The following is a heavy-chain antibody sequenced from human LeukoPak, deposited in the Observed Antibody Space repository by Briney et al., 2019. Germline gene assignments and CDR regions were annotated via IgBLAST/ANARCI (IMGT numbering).Heavy chain of an antibody. J-gene: IGHJ4*02. Sequence: SETLSLTCTVSGGSISSSSYYWGWIRQPPGKGLEWIGSIYYSGSTYYNPSLKSRVTISVDTSKNQFSLKLTSVTAADTAVYYCARENTNGWYVTSPGVFDSWGQGTLVTVSS. CDR2: IYYSGST. D-gene: IGHD6-19*01. V-gene: IGHV4-39*07. CDR1: GGSISSSSYY. CDR3: ARENTNGWYVTSPGVFDS.